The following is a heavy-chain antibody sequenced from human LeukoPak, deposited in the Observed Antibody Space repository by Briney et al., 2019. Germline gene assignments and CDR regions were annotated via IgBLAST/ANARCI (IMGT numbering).Heavy chain of an antibody. Sequence: PGGSLRLSCAASGFTFSSYDMNWVRQAPGKGLECVSSISSSSNYIHYADSVKGRFTISRDNAKNSLYLQMNSLRAEDTAVYFCARGTLGAWGWWGQGTLVTVSS. CDR1: GFTFSSYD. J-gene: IGHJ4*02. CDR2: ISSSSNYI. V-gene: IGHV3-21*01. D-gene: IGHD6-19*01. CDR3: ARGTLGAWGW.